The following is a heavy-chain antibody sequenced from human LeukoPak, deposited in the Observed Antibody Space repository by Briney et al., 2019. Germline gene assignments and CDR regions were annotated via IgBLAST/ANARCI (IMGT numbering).Heavy chain of an antibody. D-gene: IGHD3-10*01. J-gene: IGHJ6*04. CDR2: ISAYNGNT. CDR3: ARDYGSYYYGSGSYYV. CDR1: GYTFTSYG. V-gene: IGHV1-18*01. Sequence: ASVTVSFTASGYTFTSYGISWVRQAPGQGLEWMGWISAYNGNTNYAQKLQGRVTMTTDTSTSTAYMELRSLRSDDTAVYYCARDYGSYYYGSGSYYVWGKGTTVTVSS.